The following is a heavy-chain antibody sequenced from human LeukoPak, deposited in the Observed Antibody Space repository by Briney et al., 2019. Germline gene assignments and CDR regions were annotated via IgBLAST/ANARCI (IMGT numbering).Heavy chain of an antibody. CDR2: IYPGDSDT. J-gene: IGHJ4*02. Sequence: GESLQISCQGSGYIFTSYWIGWVRQVPGKGREWMVIIYPGDSDTRYSPSFQGQVTISADKSISTAYLQWSSLKASDTAMYYCARLRRGCSSTSCFFDYWGQGTLVTVSS. CDR3: ARLRRGCSSTSCFFDY. CDR1: GYIFTSYW. D-gene: IGHD2-2*01. V-gene: IGHV5-51*01.